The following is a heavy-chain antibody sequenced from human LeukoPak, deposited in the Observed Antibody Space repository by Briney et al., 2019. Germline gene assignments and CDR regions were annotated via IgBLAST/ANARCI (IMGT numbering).Heavy chain of an antibody. Sequence: GASVKVSCKASGYTFTSYGISWVRQAPGQGLEWMGWISAYNGNTNYAQKLQGRVTMTTDTSTSTAYMELRSLRSDDTAVYYCARVTGYDFWSGYQNSYFDYWRQGTLVTVSS. D-gene: IGHD3-3*01. CDR1: GYTFTSYG. CDR2: ISAYNGNT. CDR3: ARVTGYDFWSGYQNSYFDY. V-gene: IGHV1-18*01. J-gene: IGHJ4*02.